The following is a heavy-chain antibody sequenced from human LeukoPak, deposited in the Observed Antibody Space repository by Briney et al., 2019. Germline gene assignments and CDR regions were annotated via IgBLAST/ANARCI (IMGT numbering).Heavy chain of an antibody. Sequence: ASVTVSCTASGYTFTSYDINWVRQATGQGLEWMGWMNPNSGNTGYAQKFQGRVTMTRNTSISTAYMELSSLRSEDTAVYYCATVDSSGYYSGFDYWGQGTLVTVSS. J-gene: IGHJ4*02. D-gene: IGHD3-22*01. CDR2: MNPNSGNT. CDR1: GYTFTSYD. CDR3: ATVDSSGYYSGFDY. V-gene: IGHV1-8*01.